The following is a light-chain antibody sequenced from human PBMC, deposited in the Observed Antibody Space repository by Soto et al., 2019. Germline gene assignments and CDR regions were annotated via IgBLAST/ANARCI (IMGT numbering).Light chain of an antibody. CDR2: NNN. Sequence: QSVLTQPPSVSATPGQRVTISCSGSSSNIGSNSVSWYQQLPGTAPKLLIYNNNKRPSGIPDRFSGSKSGTSATLDITGLQSGDEADYYCGTWDVGLSTVVFGGGTKVTVL. CDR3: GTWDVGLSTVV. CDR1: SSNIGSNS. J-gene: IGLJ2*01. V-gene: IGLV1-51*01.